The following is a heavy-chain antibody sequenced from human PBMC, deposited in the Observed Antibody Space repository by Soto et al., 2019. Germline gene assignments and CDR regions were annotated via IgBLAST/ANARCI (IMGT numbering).Heavy chain of an antibody. CDR2: ISGSGGSK. CDR3: AKEHITAARLYYFDY. CDR1: GLTFSSYA. V-gene: IGHV3-23*01. Sequence: GGSLRLSCAASGLTFSSYAMSWVRQAPGKGLEWVSAISGSGGSKYYADSVKGRFTVSRDNSKNTLYLKMNSLRAEDTAVYYCAKEHITAARLYYFDYWGLGTLVTVSS. J-gene: IGHJ4*02. D-gene: IGHD6-6*01.